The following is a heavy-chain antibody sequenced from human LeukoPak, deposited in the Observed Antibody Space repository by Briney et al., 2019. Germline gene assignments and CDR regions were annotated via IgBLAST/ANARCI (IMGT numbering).Heavy chain of an antibody. CDR2: TRNKAYSYTT. CDR3: LSITFGGVTDFDY. Sequence: PGGSLRLSCTASGFTFSDHYMDWVRQAPGKGLEWVGRTRNKAYSYTTEYAASVKGRFTISRDDSKNTLYLQMNSLKTEDTAVYYCLSITFGGVTDFDYWGQGTLVTVSS. D-gene: IGHD3-16*01. J-gene: IGHJ4*02. V-gene: IGHV3-72*01. CDR1: GFTFSDHY.